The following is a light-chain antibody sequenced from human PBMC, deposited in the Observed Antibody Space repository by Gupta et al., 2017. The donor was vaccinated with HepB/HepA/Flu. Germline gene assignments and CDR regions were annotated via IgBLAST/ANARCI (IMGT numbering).Light chain of an antibody. V-gene: IGLV3-25*03. CDR1: ALPKQY. J-gene: IGLJ2*01. CDR3: QSADSSGTSVI. Sequence: SYELTPPSSVSVSPGPTARITCSGDALPKQYAYWYLQKPGQAPVLVVYKCNERPSGIPERFSGSSSGKTVTLTISGVQSEDEADYYCQSADSSGTSVIFGGWTKLTVL. CDR2: KCN.